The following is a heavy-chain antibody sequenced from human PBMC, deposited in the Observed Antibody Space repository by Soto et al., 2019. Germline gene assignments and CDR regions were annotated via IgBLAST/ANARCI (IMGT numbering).Heavy chain of an antibody. V-gene: IGHV3-23*01. CDR1: GFKFSNYA. CDR3: AKDRREGGKSAFYFDF. D-gene: IGHD3-16*01. J-gene: IGHJ4*02. Sequence: GGSLRLSCAASGFKFSNYAMSWVRQAPGKGLEWVSLISATGGGTYYADSVKGRFTISRDNSHNTLYLQVHSLTAEDTAVYYCAKDRREGGKSAFYFDFWGQGAQVTVSS. CDR2: ISATGGGT.